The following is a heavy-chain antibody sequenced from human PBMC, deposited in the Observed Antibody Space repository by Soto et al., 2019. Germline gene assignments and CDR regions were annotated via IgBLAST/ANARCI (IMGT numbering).Heavy chain of an antibody. J-gene: IGHJ6*02. CDR2: IWYDGSNK. V-gene: IGHV3-33*01. Sequence: GVSLRLSCAASGFTFSSYGMHWVRQAPGKGLEWVAVIWYDGSNKYYADSVKGRFTISRDNSKNTLYLQMNSLRAEDTAVYYCARGLRLRFLDWFSKGYSGMDVWGQGTTVTVS. CDR3: ARGLRLRFLDWFSKGYSGMDV. D-gene: IGHD3-3*01. CDR1: GFTFSSYG.